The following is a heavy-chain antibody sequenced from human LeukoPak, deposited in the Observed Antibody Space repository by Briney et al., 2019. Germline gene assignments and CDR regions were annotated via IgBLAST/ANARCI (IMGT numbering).Heavy chain of an antibody. CDR1: GFTVSSNY. D-gene: IGHD6-19*01. CDR2: IWYDGSNK. V-gene: IGHV3-33*08. J-gene: IGHJ6*02. CDR3: ARDLKGSGWPYYYYYYGMDV. Sequence: GGSLRLSCAASGFTVSSNYMNWVRQAPGKGLEWVAVIWYDGSNKYYADSVKGRFTISRDNSKNTLYLQMNSLRAEDTAVYYCARDLKGSGWPYYYYYYGMDVWGQGTTVTVSS.